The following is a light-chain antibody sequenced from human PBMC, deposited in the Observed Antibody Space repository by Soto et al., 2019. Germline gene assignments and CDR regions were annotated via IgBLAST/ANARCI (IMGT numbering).Light chain of an antibody. CDR2: KAS. J-gene: IGKJ4*01. V-gene: IGKV1-5*03. CDR3: QQSYYTPLT. Sequence: EIQMTQSPSTLSGSVGDRVTITCRASQTISSWLAWYQQKPGKAPKLLIYKASTLKSGVPSRFSGSGSGTDFTLTISSLQPEDFATYYCQQSYYTPLTFGGGTKVDIK. CDR1: QTISSW.